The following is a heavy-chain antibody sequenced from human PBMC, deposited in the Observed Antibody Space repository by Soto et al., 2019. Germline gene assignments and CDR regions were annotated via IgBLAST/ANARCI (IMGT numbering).Heavy chain of an antibody. D-gene: IGHD6-13*01. Sequence: ASVKVSCKASGGTFSSYAISWVRQAPGQGLEWMGGIIPIFGTANYAQKFQGRVTITADESTSTAYMELSSLRSEDTAVYYCASEQLGVVTSYYYYGMDVWGQGTTVTVSS. J-gene: IGHJ6*02. CDR3: ASEQLGVVTSYYYYGMDV. CDR1: GGTFSSYA. V-gene: IGHV1-69*13. CDR2: IIPIFGTA.